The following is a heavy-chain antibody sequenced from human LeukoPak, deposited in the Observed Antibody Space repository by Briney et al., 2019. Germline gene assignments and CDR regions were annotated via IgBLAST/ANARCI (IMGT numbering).Heavy chain of an antibody. CDR3: ARIRDGYNDAYDI. Sequence: ASVKVSCKASGYTFGSDDINWVRQATGRGLEWMGWINPNNGNLGYAQKFQGRVTMTRDMSTSTVYVELSSLRSEDTAVYYCARIRDGYNDAYDIWGQGTMVTVSS. D-gene: IGHD5-24*01. CDR2: INPNNGNL. J-gene: IGHJ3*02. V-gene: IGHV1-8*02. CDR1: GYTFGSDD.